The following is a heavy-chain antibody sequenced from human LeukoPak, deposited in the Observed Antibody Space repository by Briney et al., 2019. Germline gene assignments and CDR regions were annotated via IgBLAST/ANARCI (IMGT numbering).Heavy chain of an antibody. V-gene: IGHV3-30*18. Sequence: PGRSLRLSCAASGFTFSSYGMHWVRQAPGKGLEWVAVISYDGSNKYYADSVKGRFTISRDNSKNTLYLQMNSLRAEDTAVYYCAKVLYYDFWSGSVGFDPWGQGTLVTVSS. D-gene: IGHD3-3*01. CDR1: GFTFSSYG. CDR2: ISYDGSNK. J-gene: IGHJ5*02. CDR3: AKVLYYDFWSGSVGFDP.